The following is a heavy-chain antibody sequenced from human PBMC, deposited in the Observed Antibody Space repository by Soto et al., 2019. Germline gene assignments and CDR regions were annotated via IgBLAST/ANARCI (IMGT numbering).Heavy chain of an antibody. CDR3: AKGSKFGIYSAFDY. J-gene: IGHJ4*02. CDR1: GFTFSSYG. Sequence: QVQLVESGGGVVQPGRSLRLSCAASGFTFSSYGMHWVRQAPGKGLEWVAVISYDGSNKYYADSVKGRFTISRDNSKNTLYLQMNRLRAEDTAVYYCAKGSKFGIYSAFDYWGQGPLVTVSS. CDR2: ISYDGSNK. V-gene: IGHV3-30*18. D-gene: IGHD3-10*01.